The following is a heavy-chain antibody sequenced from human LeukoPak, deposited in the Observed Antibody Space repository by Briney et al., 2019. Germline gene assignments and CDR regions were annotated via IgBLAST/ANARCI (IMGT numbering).Heavy chain of an antibody. CDR1: EFIFGRDW. Sequence: PGXSLRLSCVASEFIFGRDWISWVRQAPGKGLEWLSYISGSSRTIYYADSVMGRFTISRDNAKNSLYLQMNSLRVEDTAVYYCARDTGSSSWYHFDQWGQGTLVTVSS. J-gene: IGHJ4*02. CDR2: ISGSSRTI. CDR3: ARDTGSSSWYHFDQ. V-gene: IGHV3-48*01. D-gene: IGHD6-13*01.